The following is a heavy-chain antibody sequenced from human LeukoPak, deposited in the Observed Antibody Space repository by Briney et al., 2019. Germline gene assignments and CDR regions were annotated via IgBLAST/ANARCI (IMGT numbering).Heavy chain of an antibody. CDR3: ARDRGITMVRGVIPIAPFDY. J-gene: IGHJ4*02. Sequence: GGSLRLSCAASGFTVSSNYMNWVRQAPGKGLEWVSVIYSGGTTYYTDSVKGRFTISRDNAKNSLYLQMNSLRAEDTAVYYCARDRGITMVRGVIPIAPFDYWGQGTLVTVSS. D-gene: IGHD3-10*01. CDR1: GFTVSSNY. V-gene: IGHV3-66*01. CDR2: IYSGGTT.